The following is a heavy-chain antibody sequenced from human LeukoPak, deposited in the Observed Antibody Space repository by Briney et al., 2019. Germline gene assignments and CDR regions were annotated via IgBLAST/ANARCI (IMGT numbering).Heavy chain of an antibody. J-gene: IGHJ6*03. V-gene: IGHV4-4*07. CDR2: IYTSGST. D-gene: IGHD2-2*01. CDR1: GGSISSYY. CDR3: ASGYCSSTSCSPITTRPGYYMDV. Sequence: PSETLSLTCTVSGGSISSYYLSWIRQPAGKGLEWIGRIYTSGSTNYNPSLKSRVTMSVDTSKNQFSLKLSSVTAADTAVYYSASGYCSSTSCSPITTRPGYYMDVWGKGTTVTVSS.